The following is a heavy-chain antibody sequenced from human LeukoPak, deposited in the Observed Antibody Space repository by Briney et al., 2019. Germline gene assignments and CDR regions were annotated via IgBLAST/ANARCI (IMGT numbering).Heavy chain of an antibody. V-gene: IGHV1-18*01. CDR3: ARGGYSYGYNRLDY. D-gene: IGHD5-18*01. CDR1: GGTFNSYA. CDR2: ISAYNGNT. Sequence: ASVKVSCKASGGTFNSYAISWVRQAPGQGLEWMGWISAYNGNTHYAQKLQGRVTMTTDTSTSTVYMELRSLRSDDTAVYYCARGGYSYGYNRLDYWGQGTLVTVSS. J-gene: IGHJ4*02.